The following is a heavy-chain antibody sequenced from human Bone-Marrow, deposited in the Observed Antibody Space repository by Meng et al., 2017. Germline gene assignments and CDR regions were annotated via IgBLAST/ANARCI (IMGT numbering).Heavy chain of an antibody. V-gene: IGHV4-30-4*01. Sequence: QVQLQESGPGRVKPSQTLSLTRTVSGCSISSGDYYWSWIRQPPGKGLEWIGYIYYSGSTYYNPSLKSRVTISVDTSKNQFSLKLSSVTAADTAVYYCASSMTTVTAEIDYWGQGTLVTVSS. D-gene: IGHD4-17*01. CDR2: IYYSGST. CDR3: ASSMTTVTAEIDY. J-gene: IGHJ4*02. CDR1: GCSISSGDYY.